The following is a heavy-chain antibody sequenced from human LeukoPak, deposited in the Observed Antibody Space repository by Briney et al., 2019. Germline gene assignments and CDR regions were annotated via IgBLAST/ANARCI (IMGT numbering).Heavy chain of an antibody. D-gene: IGHD3-22*01. CDR3: ARLGTYYYEIDY. CDR1: GGSISSSSYY. Sequence: PSETLSLTCTVSGGSISSSSYYWGWLRQPPGKGLEWIGSIYYSGSTYYNPSLKSRVTISVDTSKNQFSLKLSSVTAADTAVYYCARLGTYYYEIDYWGQGTLVTVSS. V-gene: IGHV4-39*01. CDR2: IYYSGST. J-gene: IGHJ4*02.